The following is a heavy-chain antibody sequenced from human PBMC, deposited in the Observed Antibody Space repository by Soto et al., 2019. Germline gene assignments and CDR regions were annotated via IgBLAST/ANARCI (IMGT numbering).Heavy chain of an antibody. J-gene: IGHJ4*02. CDR1: GYTFTNFG. V-gene: IGHV1-18*01. CDR3: ARDLPNGDTYDC. CDR2: ISTYNGNT. Sequence: QVQLVQSGAEVKKPGASVKVSCKTSGYTFTNFGIVWVRQAPGQGLQWMGWISTYNGNTNYAQKFQDRVTMTTDTSTTTVYMEMRSLKSDDTALYYCARDLPNGDTYDCWGQGTLVSVSS. D-gene: IGHD7-27*01.